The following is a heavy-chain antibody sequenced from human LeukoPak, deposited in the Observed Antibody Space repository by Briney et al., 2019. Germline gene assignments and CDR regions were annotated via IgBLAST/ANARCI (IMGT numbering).Heavy chain of an antibody. J-gene: IGHJ4*02. CDR2: ISSSGSTI. V-gene: IGHV3-11*01. Sequence: GGSLRLSCAAYGFTFSSYAMSWIRQAPGKGLEWVSYISSSGSTIYYADSVKGRFTISRYNAKNSLYLQMNSLRAEDTAVYYCARDGRCAGSSSYWGQGTQVTVSS. D-gene: IGHD6-6*01. CDR3: ARDGRCAGSSSY. CDR1: GFTFSSYA.